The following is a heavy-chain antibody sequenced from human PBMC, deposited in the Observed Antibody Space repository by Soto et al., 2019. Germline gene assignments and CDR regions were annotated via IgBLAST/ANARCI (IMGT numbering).Heavy chain of an antibody. CDR1: GFTFSSYA. CDR3: ARDIKVVVTASRDYGMDV. D-gene: IGHD2-21*02. V-gene: IGHV3-30-3*01. Sequence: QVQLVESGGGVVQPGRSLRLSCAASGFTFSSYAMHWVRQAPGKGLEWGAVISYDGSNKYYADSVKGRFTISRDNSKNTLYLQMNSLRAEDTAVYYCARDIKVVVTASRDYGMDVWGQGTTVTVSS. J-gene: IGHJ6*02. CDR2: ISYDGSNK.